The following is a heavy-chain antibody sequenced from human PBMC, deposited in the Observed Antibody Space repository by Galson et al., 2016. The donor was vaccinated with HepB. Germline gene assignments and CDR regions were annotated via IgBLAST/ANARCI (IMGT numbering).Heavy chain of an antibody. CDR3: AKDAGVVWSGGYFDY. CDR2: ISFDGSYK. D-gene: IGHD3-3*01. J-gene: IGHJ4*02. Sequence: SLRLSCAASGFTFSTYGMDWVRQAPGKGLEWVAVISFDGSYKYYADSVKGRFTISRDNSKNSLYPQMTSLRAEDTAVYYCAKDAGVVWSGGYFDYWGQGTLVTVSS. V-gene: IGHV3-30*18. CDR1: GFTFSTYG.